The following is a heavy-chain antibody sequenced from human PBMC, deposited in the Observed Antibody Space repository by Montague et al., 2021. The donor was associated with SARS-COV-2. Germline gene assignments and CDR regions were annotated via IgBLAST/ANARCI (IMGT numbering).Heavy chain of an antibody. CDR1: GGSKSRDNW. CDR2: IHYTGST. J-gene: IGHJ4*02. CDR3: ARTGIGRPELAY. V-gene: IGHV4-4*02. D-gene: IGHD1-1*01. Sequence: SETLSLTCVVYGGSKSRDNWATMGRPPVGNPVANVGEIHYTGSTKNKPSLKSRVSMSVDKSLNQFSLRLTSVTAADTAIYYCARTGIGRPELAYWGQGTLVTVSS.